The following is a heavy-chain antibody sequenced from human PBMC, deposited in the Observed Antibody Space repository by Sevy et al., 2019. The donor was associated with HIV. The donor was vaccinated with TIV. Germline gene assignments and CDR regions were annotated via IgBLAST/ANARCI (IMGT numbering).Heavy chain of an antibody. Sequence: GGSVRLSCAASGFTFSSYALNWVRQAPGKGLEWVSTISGSGGSTYYAASVKGRFTISRDNSKNRLYLQMDSLRAEDTAVYYCAKDRYHTSGYYPEGAFDIWGQGTMVTVSS. D-gene: IGHD3-22*01. J-gene: IGHJ3*02. CDR2: ISGSGGST. V-gene: IGHV3-23*01. CDR1: GFTFSSYA. CDR3: AKDRYHTSGYYPEGAFDI.